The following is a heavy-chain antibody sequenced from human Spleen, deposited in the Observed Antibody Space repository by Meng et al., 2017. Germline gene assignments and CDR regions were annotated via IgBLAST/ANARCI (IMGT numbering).Heavy chain of an antibody. Sequence: QVQLQQWGAGLLKPSETLSLTCVVSGGSFSDYYWSWIRQPPGKGLEWIGEINHSGSTNYNPSLESRATISVDTSKNQFSLKLSSVTAADTAVYYCARGGSTVTNWFDPWGQGTLVTVSS. D-gene: IGHD4-17*01. CDR3: ARGGSTVTNWFDP. CDR1: GGSFSDYY. CDR2: INHSGST. V-gene: IGHV4-34*01. J-gene: IGHJ5*02.